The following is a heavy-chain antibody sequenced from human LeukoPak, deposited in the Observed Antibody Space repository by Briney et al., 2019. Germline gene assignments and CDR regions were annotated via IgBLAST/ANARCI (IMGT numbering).Heavy chain of an antibody. CDR1: GGSISSGDYY. D-gene: IGHD2-21*02. V-gene: IGHV4-39*07. CDR2: IYYSGST. CDR3: ARDRGNIVVVTAIRRAHDAFDI. J-gene: IGHJ3*02. Sequence: SETLSLTCTVSGGSISSGDYYWGWIRQPPGKGLEWIGSIYYSGSTYYNPSLKSRVTISVDTSKNQFSLKLSSVTAADTAVYYCARDRGNIVVVTAIRRAHDAFDIWGQGTMVTVSS.